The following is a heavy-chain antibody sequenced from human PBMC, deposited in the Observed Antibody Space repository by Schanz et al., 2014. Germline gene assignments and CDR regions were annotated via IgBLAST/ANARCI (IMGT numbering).Heavy chain of an antibody. D-gene: IGHD3-9*01. CDR3: ARETTINTGGAFDV. CDR1: GYSFTTYG. J-gene: IGHJ3*01. V-gene: IGHV1-18*01. CDR2: ISAFDDKT. Sequence: QVQLVQSGAEVMKPGSSVTVSCKASGYSFTTYGLNWVRQAPGQGPEWMGCISAFDDKTDYAQNFQGRLIITTDTSTTTVYMELRGLRSDDTAVYYCARETTINTGGAFDVWGQGTMVTVSS.